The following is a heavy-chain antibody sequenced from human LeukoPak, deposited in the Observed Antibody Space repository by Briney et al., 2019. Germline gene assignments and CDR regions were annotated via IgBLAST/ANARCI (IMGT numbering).Heavy chain of an antibody. D-gene: IGHD3-3*01. CDR3: ARGGPRYYDFWSGYYIAY. J-gene: IGHJ4*02. CDR1: GFTFDDYG. CDR2: INWNGGST. Sequence: GGSLRLSXAASGFTFDDYGMSWVRQAPGKGLEWVSGINWNGGSTGYADSVKGRFTISRDNAKNSLYLQMNSLRAEDTALYYCARGGPRYYDFWSGYYIAYWGQGTLVTVSS. V-gene: IGHV3-20*04.